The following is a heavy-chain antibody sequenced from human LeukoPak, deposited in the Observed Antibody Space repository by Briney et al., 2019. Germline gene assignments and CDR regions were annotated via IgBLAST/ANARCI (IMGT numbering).Heavy chain of an antibody. CDR3: AKEGHLGYCSSTSCYGFDY. CDR2: ISGSGGST. CDR1: GFTVSSNY. Sequence: GGSLRLSCAASGFTVSSNYMSWVRQAPGKGLEWVSAISGSGGSTYYADSVKGRFTISRDNSKNTLYLQMNSLRAEDTAVYYCAKEGHLGYCSSTSCYGFDYWGQGTLVTVSS. V-gene: IGHV3-23*01. D-gene: IGHD2-2*01. J-gene: IGHJ4*02.